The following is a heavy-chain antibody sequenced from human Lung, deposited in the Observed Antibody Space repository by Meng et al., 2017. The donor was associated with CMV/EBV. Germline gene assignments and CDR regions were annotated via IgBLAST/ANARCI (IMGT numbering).Heavy chain of an antibody. V-gene: IGHV3-21*06. D-gene: IGHD7-27*01. CDR2: ISSGSSYI. CDR3: ARESILSSNWGHGYFDY. J-gene: IGHJ4*02. Sequence: GESXKISXAASGFTVSSYSMNWVRQAPGKGLEWVSSISSGSSYIFYADSVKGRFTSSRDNAKNSLYLQMNSLRAEDTAVYYCARESILSSNWGHGYFDYWGQGXLVTVSS. CDR1: GFTVSSYS.